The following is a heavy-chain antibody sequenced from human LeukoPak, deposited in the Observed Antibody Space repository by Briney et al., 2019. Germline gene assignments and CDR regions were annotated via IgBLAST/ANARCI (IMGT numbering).Heavy chain of an antibody. CDR2: IYPGDSDT. D-gene: IGHD3-22*01. J-gene: IGHJ4*02. Sequence: GESLKITCKGSGYSFTSYWIGWVRQMPGKGLEWMGIIYPGDSDTRYSPSFQGQVTISADKSISTAYLQWSSLKASDTAVYYCARRVWATYDSRGYSFDYWGQGTLVTVSS. CDR3: ARRVWATYDSRGYSFDY. CDR1: GYSFTSYW. V-gene: IGHV5-51*01.